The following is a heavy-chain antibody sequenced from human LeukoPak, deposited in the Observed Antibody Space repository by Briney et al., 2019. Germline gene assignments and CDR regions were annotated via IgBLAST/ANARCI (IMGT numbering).Heavy chain of an antibody. CDR3: ARGVEYYDFWSGYYGSSYFDY. CDR1: GYTFTNYG. J-gene: IGHJ4*02. Sequence: ASVKVSCKASGYTFTNYGVTWVRQAPGQGLEWMGWISAYNGNTNYAQKLQGRVTMTTDTSTSTAYMELRSLRSDDTAVYYCARGVEYYDFWSGYYGSSYFDYWGQGTLVTVSS. D-gene: IGHD3-3*01. V-gene: IGHV1-18*01. CDR2: ISAYNGNT.